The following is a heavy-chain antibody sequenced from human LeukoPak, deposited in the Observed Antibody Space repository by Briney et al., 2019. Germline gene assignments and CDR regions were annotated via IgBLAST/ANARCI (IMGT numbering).Heavy chain of an antibody. CDR1: GGSFSNYF. Sequence: KPSETLSLTCTVSGGSFSNYFWTWIRQPPGKGLEWIGEISLSGTIKYNPSLKSRVTISVDTSKNQFSLKLSTVTAADMAVYYCALSTTTVTTRTLDYWGQGALVIVSS. CDR3: ALSTTTVTTRTLDY. CDR2: ISLSGTI. J-gene: IGHJ4*02. D-gene: IGHD4-17*01. V-gene: IGHV4-34*01.